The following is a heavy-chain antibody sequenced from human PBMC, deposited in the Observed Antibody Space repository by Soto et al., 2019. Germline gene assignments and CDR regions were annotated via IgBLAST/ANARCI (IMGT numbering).Heavy chain of an antibody. CDR3: AITAMINRDSSTSFDY. J-gene: IGHJ4*02. CDR1: GLTFSNVW. CDR2: IKIKSDGETA. D-gene: IGHD5-18*01. Sequence: PGGALRLSCAASGLTFSNVWMTWVGQAPGKGLEWVGRIKIKSDGETADVAAPVKARFTISRDDSKNTVFLEMNSLKSEDTALYYCAITAMINRDSSTSFDYWGRGTQVTVSS. V-gene: IGHV3-15*01.